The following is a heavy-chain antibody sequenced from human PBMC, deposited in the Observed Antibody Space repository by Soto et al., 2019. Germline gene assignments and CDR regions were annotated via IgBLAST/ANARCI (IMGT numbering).Heavy chain of an antibody. D-gene: IGHD6-13*01. CDR1: GFTFSSYG. Sequence: GGSLRLSCAASGFTFSSYGMHWVRQAPGKGLEWVAVISYDGSNKYYADSVKGRFTISRDNSKNTLYLQMNSLRAEDTAVYYCASTAAAGTVKPDDYWGQGTLVTVSS. V-gene: IGHV3-30*03. J-gene: IGHJ4*02. CDR3: ASTAAAGTVKPDDY. CDR2: ISYDGSNK.